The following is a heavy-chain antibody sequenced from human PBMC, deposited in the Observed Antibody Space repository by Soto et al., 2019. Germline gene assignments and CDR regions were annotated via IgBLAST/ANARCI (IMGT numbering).Heavy chain of an antibody. CDR3: ARVHCVVVPAARPPSYNGFDP. V-gene: IGHV1-18*01. J-gene: IGHJ5*02. CDR2: ISAYNGNT. Sequence: ASVKVSCKASGYTFTSYGISWVRQAPGQGLEWMGWISAYNGNTNYAQKLQGRVTMTTDTSTSTAYMELRSLRSDDTAVYYCARVHCVVVPAARPPSYNGFDPWGQGTRVTVSS. D-gene: IGHD2-2*02. CDR1: GYTFTSYG.